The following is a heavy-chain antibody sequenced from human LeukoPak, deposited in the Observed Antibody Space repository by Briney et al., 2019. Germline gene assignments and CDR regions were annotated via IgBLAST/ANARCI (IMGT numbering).Heavy chain of an antibody. CDR2: ISGSSSYI. Sequence: PGGSLRLSCAASGFFFSSYNMDWVRQAPGKGLEWVASISGSSSYIYYADSVKGRFTISRDNAENQVYLQMDSLGVEDTAVYYCARDRSVLWPIDLWGQGTLVTVSP. CDR3: ARDRSVLWPIDL. J-gene: IGHJ4*02. V-gene: IGHV3-21*01. D-gene: IGHD2-21*01. CDR1: GFFFSSYN.